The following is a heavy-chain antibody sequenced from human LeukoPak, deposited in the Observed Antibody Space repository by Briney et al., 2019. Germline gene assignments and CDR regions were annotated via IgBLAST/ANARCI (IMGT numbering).Heavy chain of an antibody. D-gene: IGHD1-1*01. CDR2: INPSGGST. CDR3: ARVLGWNDPLSRENWFDP. J-gene: IGHJ5*02. Sequence: ASVKVSCKASGYTFTSYYMHWVRQAPGQGLEWMGIINPSGGSTSYAQKFQGRVTMTRDTSTSTVYMELSSLRSEDTAVYYCARVLGWNDPLSRENWFDPWGQGTLVTVSS. CDR1: GYTFTSYY. V-gene: IGHV1-46*01.